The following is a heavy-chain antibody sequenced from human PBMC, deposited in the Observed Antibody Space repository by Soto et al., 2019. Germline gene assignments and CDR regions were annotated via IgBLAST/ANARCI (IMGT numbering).Heavy chain of an antibody. CDR1: GCSISDNDYY. V-gene: IGHV4-30-4*01. CDR3: ASQKLDVPAYFDY. D-gene: IGHD6-13*01. CDR2: IYYSGST. J-gene: IGHJ4*02. Sequence: SETLSLTCTFSGCSISDNDYYWSWIRQPPGKGLEWIGYIYYSGSTYYSPSLKSRVTISVDTSKNQFSLKLASVTAADTAVYYCASQKLDVPAYFDYWGQGTLVTSPQ.